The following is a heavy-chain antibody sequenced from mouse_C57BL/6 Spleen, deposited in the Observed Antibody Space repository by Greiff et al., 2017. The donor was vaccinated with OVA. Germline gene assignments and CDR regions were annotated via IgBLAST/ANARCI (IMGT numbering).Heavy chain of an antibody. CDR1: GFTFSDYG. CDR3: ARENDSNYVFAY. D-gene: IGHD2-5*01. J-gene: IGHJ3*01. Sequence: EVKLMESGGGLVKPGGSLKLSCAASGFTFSDYGMHWVRQAPEKGLEWVAYISSGSSTIYYADTVKGRFTISRDNAKNTLFLQMTSLRSEDTAMYYCARENDSNYVFAYWGQGTLVTVSA. V-gene: IGHV5-17*01. CDR2: ISSGSSTI.